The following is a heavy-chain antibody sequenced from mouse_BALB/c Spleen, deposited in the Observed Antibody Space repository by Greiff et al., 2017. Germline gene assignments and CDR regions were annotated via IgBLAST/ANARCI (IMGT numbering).Heavy chain of an antibody. Sequence: QVQLQQSGAELAKPGASVKMSCKASGYTFTSYWMHWVKQRPGQGLEWIGYINPSTGYTEYNQKFKDKATLTADKSSSTAYMQLSSLTSEDSAVYFCARGGLTGTWFAYWGQGTLVTVSA. J-gene: IGHJ3*01. CDR1: GYTFTSYW. D-gene: IGHD4-1*01. V-gene: IGHV1-7*01. CDR3: ARGGLTGTWFAY. CDR2: INPSTGYT.